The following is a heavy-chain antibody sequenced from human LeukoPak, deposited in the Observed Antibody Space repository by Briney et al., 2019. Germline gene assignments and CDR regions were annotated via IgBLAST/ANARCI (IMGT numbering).Heavy chain of an antibody. CDR1: GFTVSNAW. Sequence: PGRSPRLSCAASGFTVSNAWMRWVRQAPGKGMEWVGRIKSKTDGGTTDYAAHVKGRLTISRDDSKNTLYLQMNSLKTEDTAVYYCTTEGYSYGDIDYWGQGTLVTVSS. D-gene: IGHD5-18*01. V-gene: IGHV3-15*01. CDR2: IKSKTDGGTT. J-gene: IGHJ4*02. CDR3: TTEGYSYGDIDY.